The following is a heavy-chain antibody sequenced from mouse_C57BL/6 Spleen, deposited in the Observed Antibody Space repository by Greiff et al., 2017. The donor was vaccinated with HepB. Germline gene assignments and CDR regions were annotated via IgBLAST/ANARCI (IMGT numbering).Heavy chain of an antibody. CDR2: ISDGGSYT. Sequence: EVQLVESGGGLVKPGGSLKLSCAASGFTFSSYAMSWVRQTPEKRLEWVATISDGGSYTYYPDNVKGRFTISRDNAKNNLYLQMSHLKSEDTAMYYCARVGTRYYAMDYWGQGTSVTVSS. D-gene: IGHD4-1*01. J-gene: IGHJ4*01. V-gene: IGHV5-4*01. CDR1: GFTFSSYA. CDR3: ARVGTRYYAMDY.